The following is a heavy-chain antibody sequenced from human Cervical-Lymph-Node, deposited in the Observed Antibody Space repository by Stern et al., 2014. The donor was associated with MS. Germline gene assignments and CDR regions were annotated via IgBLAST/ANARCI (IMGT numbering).Heavy chain of an antibody. CDR1: GGSISSGSYY. CDR3: ARGDRN. CDR2: IYTSGST. D-gene: IGHD2-15*01. J-gene: IGHJ4*02. V-gene: IGHV4-61*02. Sequence: VQLVESGPGLVKPSQTLSLTCTVSGGSISSGSYYWSWIRQPAGKGLEWIGRIYTSGSTNYNPSLKSRVPISIDPSKNQFPLKVSSVTAADTAVYYCARGDRNWGQGTLVTVSS.